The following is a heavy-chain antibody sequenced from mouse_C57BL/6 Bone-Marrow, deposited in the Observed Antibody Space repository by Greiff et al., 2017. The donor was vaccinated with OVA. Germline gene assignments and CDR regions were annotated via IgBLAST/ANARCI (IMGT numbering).Heavy chain of an antibody. J-gene: IGHJ3*01. V-gene: IGHV10-3*01. CDR1: GFTFNTYA. Sequence: EVQLVESGGGLVQPKGSLKLSCAASGFTFNTYAMHWVRQAPGKGLEWVARIRSKSSNYATYYADSVKDRFTISRDGSQSMLYLQMNNLKTEDTAMYYGVTLDSSGYEAYWGQGTLVTVSA. CDR2: IRSKSSNYAT. D-gene: IGHD3-2*02. CDR3: VTLDSSGYEAY.